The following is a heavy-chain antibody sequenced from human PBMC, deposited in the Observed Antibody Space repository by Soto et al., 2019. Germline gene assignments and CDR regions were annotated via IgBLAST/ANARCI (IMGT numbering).Heavy chain of an antibody. V-gene: IGHV4-4*07. CDR3: ARDSMVYAAKETYYYYYGMDV. Sequence: QVQLQESGPGLVKPSETLSLTCTVSGGSISSYYWSWIRQPAGKGLEWIGRIYTSGSTNYNPSLKSRVTMSVDTSKNQFSLKLSSVTAADTAVYYCARDSMVYAAKETYYYYYGMDVWGQGTTVTVSS. CDR1: GGSISSYY. D-gene: IGHD2-8*01. CDR2: IYTSGST. J-gene: IGHJ6*02.